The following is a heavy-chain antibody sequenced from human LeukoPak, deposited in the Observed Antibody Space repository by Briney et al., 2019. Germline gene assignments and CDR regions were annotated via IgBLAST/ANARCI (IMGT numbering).Heavy chain of an antibody. V-gene: IGHV1-2*02. D-gene: IGHD1-26*01. CDR1: GYTFTDYY. CDR2: INPHSGGT. Sequence: ASVKVSCKASGYTFTDYYMHWVRQAPGQGLEWMGWINPHSGGTDHAQKFQGRVTMTRDTSISTAYTELSRPRSDDTAVYYCARDMDSGPDFFDYWGLGTLVTVSS. CDR3: ARDMDSGPDFFDY. J-gene: IGHJ4*02.